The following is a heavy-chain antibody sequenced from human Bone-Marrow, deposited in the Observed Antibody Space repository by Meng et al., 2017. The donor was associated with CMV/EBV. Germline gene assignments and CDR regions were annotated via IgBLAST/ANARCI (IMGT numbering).Heavy chain of an antibody. Sequence: TFSSYTISWGRQAPGQGLEWMGRIIPILGIANYAQKFQGRVTITADKSTSTAYMELSSLRSEDTAVYYCARGDYYGSGSYYNPHWFDPWGQGTLVTVSS. J-gene: IGHJ5*02. CDR1: TFSSYT. D-gene: IGHD3-10*01. V-gene: IGHV1-69*02. CDR3: ARGDYYGSGSYYNPHWFDP. CDR2: IIPILGIA.